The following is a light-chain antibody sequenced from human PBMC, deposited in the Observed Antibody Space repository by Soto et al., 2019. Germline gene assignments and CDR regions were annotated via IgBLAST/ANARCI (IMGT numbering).Light chain of an antibody. Sequence: QSVLTQPASVSGSPGQSITISCTGTNNDVGGYKLVSWYQQHPGKVPKVAIYEGSKRPSGVSNRFSGSKSGNTASLTISGLQAEDEAYYYCWSYAGNTIFVFGGGTKVTVL. CDR3: WSYAGNTIFV. CDR2: EGS. J-gene: IGLJ2*01. CDR1: NNDVGGYKL. V-gene: IGLV2-23*03.